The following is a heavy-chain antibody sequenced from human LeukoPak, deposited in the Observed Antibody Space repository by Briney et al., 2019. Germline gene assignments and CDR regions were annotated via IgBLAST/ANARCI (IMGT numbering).Heavy chain of an antibody. CDR3: ARDLSTRVTYYDFWSGYPNHYFDY. CDR2: ISSSSSYI. CDR1: GFTFSSYS. D-gene: IGHD3-3*01. V-gene: IGHV3-21*01. Sequence: GGSLRLSCAASGFTFSSYSMNWVCQAPGKGLEWVSSISSSSSYIYYADSVKGRFTISRDNAKNSLYLQMNSLRAEDTAVYYCARDLSTRVTYYDFWSGYPNHYFDYWGQGTLVTVSS. J-gene: IGHJ4*02.